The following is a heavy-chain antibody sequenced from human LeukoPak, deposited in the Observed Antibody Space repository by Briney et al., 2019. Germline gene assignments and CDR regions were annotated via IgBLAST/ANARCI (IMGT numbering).Heavy chain of an antibody. CDR1: GGSISSYY. Sequence: SETLSLTCTVSGGSISSYYWSWIRQPPGKGLEWIGYIYYSGSTNYNPSLKSRVTISVDTSKNQFSLKLSSVTAADTAVYYCARDGSDPRGYYNYYMDVWGKGTTVTVSS. V-gene: IGHV4-59*01. CDR3: ARDGSDPRGYYNYYMDV. D-gene: IGHD3-10*01. CDR2: IYYSGST. J-gene: IGHJ6*03.